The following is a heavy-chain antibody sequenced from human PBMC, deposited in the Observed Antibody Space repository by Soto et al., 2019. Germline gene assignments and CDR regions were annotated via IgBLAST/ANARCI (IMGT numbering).Heavy chain of an antibody. CDR2: IYHSGST. V-gene: IGHV4-4*02. Sequence: QVQLQESGPGLVKPSGTLSLTCAVSSGSISSSNWWSWVRQPPGKGLEWIGEIYHSGSTNYNPSLRSRVTISVDKHKNQFCLKLSSVTAAETAVYYCARALWYSSENYYYYGMDVWGQGTTVTVSS. CDR1: SGSISSSNW. CDR3: ARALWYSSENYYYYGMDV. J-gene: IGHJ6*02. D-gene: IGHD1-26*01.